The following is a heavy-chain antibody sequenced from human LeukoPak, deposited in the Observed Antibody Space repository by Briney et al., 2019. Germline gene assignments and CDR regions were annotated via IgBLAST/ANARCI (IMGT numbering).Heavy chain of an antibody. CDR3: ARVRGDFETD. Sequence: SETLSLTCSVSGGSISSYYWTWIRQPPGKGLEWIGYRYYSGSTTCNPSLKSRVTISVDTSKSQFSLKLISVTAADTAIYYCARVRGDFETDWGQGTLVTVSS. J-gene: IGHJ1*01. CDR2: RYYSGST. CDR1: GGSISSYY. V-gene: IGHV4-59*01. D-gene: IGHD3-16*01.